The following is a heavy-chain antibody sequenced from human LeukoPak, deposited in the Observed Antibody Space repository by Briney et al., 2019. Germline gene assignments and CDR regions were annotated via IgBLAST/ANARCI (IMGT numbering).Heavy chain of an antibody. CDR2: ICAYNGNT. V-gene: IGHV1-18*01. CDR1: GYTFTSYG. D-gene: IGHD3-22*01. CDR3: ARDGDPKYYYDSSGYYSY. Sequence: GASVRVSCKASGYTFTSYGISWVRQAPGQGLEGMGRICAYNGNTNYAQKLQGRVTMTTDTSTRTAYMELRSLRSDDTAVYYCARDGDPKYYYDSSGYYSYWGQGTLVTVSS. J-gene: IGHJ4*02.